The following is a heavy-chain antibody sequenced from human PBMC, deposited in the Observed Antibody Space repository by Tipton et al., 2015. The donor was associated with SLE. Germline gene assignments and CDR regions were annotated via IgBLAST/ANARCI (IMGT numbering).Heavy chain of an antibody. CDR1: GGSISSGSYY. CDR3: ARLFEGGSYYGDAFDI. D-gene: IGHD1-26*01. Sequence: TLSLTCTVSGGSISSGSYYWSWIRQPAGKGLEWIGRIYTSGSTNYNPSLKSRVTISVDTSKNLFSLKLSSVTAADTAVYYCARLFEGGSYYGDAFDIWGQGTMVTVSS. CDR2: IYTSGST. V-gene: IGHV4-61*02. J-gene: IGHJ3*02.